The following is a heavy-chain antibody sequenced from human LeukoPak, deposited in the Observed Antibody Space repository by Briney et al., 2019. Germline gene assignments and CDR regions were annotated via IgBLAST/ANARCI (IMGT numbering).Heavy chain of an antibody. CDR3: AKLNYYGSGSPEY. CDR1: GLTFSNYA. J-gene: IGHJ4*02. Sequence: LAGGSLRLSCAASGLTFSNYAMSWVRQAPGKGLEWVSAISGSGGSTYYADSVKGRFTISRDNSKNTLYLQMNSLRAEDTAVYYCAKLNYYGSGSPEYWGQGTLVTVSS. V-gene: IGHV3-23*01. CDR2: ISGSGGST. D-gene: IGHD3-10*01.